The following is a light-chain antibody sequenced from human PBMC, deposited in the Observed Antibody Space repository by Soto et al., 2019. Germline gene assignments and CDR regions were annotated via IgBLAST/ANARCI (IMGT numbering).Light chain of an antibody. V-gene: IGLV2-14*01. J-gene: IGLJ2*01. CDR2: EVT. Sequence: QSALTHPASVSGSPGQSITISCSGFSSDVGDYNYVSWYQQHAGKVPKLIIYEVTNRPLGVSSRFSGSKSGYTASLTISGLQTDDEADYYCSSYTSSIRIFGGGTKLTVL. CDR1: SSDVGDYNY. CDR3: SSYTSSIRI.